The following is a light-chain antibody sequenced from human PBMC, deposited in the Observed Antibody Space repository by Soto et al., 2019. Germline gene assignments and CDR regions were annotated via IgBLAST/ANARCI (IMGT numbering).Light chain of an antibody. Sequence: DIQMTQSPSTLSASVGDIFTITLRASQSISVWLAWYQQKAGKAPNLLIYKASRLESGVPSRFSGSGSETEFTLTISGLQPGDSATYYCQQYNSYSPTFGQGTKVDI. CDR2: KAS. CDR1: QSISVW. V-gene: IGKV1-5*03. CDR3: QQYNSYSPT. J-gene: IGKJ1*01.